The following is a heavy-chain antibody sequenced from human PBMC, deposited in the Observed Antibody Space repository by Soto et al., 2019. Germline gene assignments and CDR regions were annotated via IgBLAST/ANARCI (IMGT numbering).Heavy chain of an antibody. V-gene: IGHV4-4*02. CDR1: GFTFSSYAM. Sequence: GSLRLSCAASGFTFSSYAMSWVRQAPGKGLEWIGEIYHSGSTNYNPSLKSRVTISVDKSKNQFSLKLSSVTAADTAVYYCARDPSKDYDYGGNSGRVRYYYGMDVWGQGTTVTVSS. J-gene: IGHJ6*02. CDR3: ARDPSKDYDYGGNSGRVRYYYGMDV. D-gene: IGHD4-17*01. CDR2: IYHSGST.